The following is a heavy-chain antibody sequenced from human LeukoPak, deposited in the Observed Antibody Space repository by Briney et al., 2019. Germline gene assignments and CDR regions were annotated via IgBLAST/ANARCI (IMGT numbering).Heavy chain of an antibody. V-gene: IGHV3-74*01. Sequence: GGSLILSCAASGLSLSDFWMHWVRQVPGKGLVWVSRISPDGTKTRYADFVKGRFIISRDNAKNALYLQMNNPRVDDTAMYYCASQGGYWGQGTLVAVSS. CDR3: ASQGGY. J-gene: IGHJ4*02. CDR2: ISPDGTKT. D-gene: IGHD3-16*01. CDR1: GLSLSDFW.